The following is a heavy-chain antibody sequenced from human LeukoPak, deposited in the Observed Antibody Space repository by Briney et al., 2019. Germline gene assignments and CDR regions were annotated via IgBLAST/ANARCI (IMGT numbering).Heavy chain of an antibody. CDR1: GYTFNGYY. Sequence: ASVKVSCKASGYTFNGYYKHWVRQAPGQGLEWMGWINTNTGNPTYAQGFTGRFVFSLDTSVSTAYLQISSLKAEDTAMYYCARRPRWLQPPDYYFDYWGQGTLVTVSS. CDR3: ARRPRWLQPPDYYFDY. V-gene: IGHV7-4-1*02. J-gene: IGHJ4*02. D-gene: IGHD5-24*01. CDR2: INTNTGNP.